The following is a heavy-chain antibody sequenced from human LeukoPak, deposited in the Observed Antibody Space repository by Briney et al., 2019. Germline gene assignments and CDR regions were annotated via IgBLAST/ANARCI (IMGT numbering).Heavy chain of an antibody. CDR3: ARHLGSGGGLDY. D-gene: IGHD3-16*01. V-gene: IGHV4-59*01. CDR2: ISNTGST. J-gene: IGHJ4*02. CDR1: GGSIRYY. Sequence: PSETLSLTCTVSGGSIRYYWSWIRQPPGKGLEGIGYISNTGSTKYNPSLKSRVTISVDTSKNQLSLKLTSLTAADTAVYYRARHLGSGGGLDYWGQGTLVTVSS.